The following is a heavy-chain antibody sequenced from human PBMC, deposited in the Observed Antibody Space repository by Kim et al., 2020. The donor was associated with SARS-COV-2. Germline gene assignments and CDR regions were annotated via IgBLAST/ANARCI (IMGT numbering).Heavy chain of an antibody. CDR2: IYHSGST. J-gene: IGHJ2*01. CDR3: ARGNGVSAGYSSGWYRGYFDL. Sequence: SETLSLTCAVSGGSISSGGYSWSWIRQPPGKGLEWIGYIYHSGSTYYNPSLKSRVTISVDRSKNQFSLKLSSVTAADTAVYYCARGNGVSAGYSSGWYRGYFDLWGRGTLVTVSS. D-gene: IGHD6-19*01. V-gene: IGHV4-30-2*01. CDR1: GGSISSGGYS.